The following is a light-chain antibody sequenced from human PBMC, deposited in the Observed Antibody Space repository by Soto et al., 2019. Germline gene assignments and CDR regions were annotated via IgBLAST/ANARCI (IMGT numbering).Light chain of an antibody. CDR1: QSISSY. CDR2: ASS. J-gene: IGKJ4*01. V-gene: IGKV1-39*01. CDR3: QQSYSGTLN. Sequence: DIQMTQSPSSLSASVGDRFTITCRASQSISSYLNWYQQKPGKAPKVLIYASSSLQSGVPSRFSGIGSGTDFTLSISSLQPEDFATYYCQQSYSGTLNFGGGTKVDIK.